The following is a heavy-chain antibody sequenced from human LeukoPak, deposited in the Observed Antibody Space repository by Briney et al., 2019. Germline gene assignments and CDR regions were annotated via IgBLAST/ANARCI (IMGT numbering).Heavy chain of an antibody. CDR2: IIPIFGTA. Sequence: GASVKVSCKASGGTFSSYAISWVRQAPGQGLEWMGGIIPIFGTAIYEQKFQGRVTMTEDTSTDTAYMELSSLRSEDTAVYYCATARAARPIWFDPWGQGTLVTVSS. D-gene: IGHD6-6*01. V-gene: IGHV1-69*06. J-gene: IGHJ5*02. CDR1: GGTFSSYA. CDR3: ATARAARPIWFDP.